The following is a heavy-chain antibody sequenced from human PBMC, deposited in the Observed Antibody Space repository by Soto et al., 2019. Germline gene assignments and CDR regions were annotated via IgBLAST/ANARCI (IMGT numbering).Heavy chain of an antibody. CDR3: ARDTWGLQGHLHY. Sequence: SETLSLTCTVSGGSISSGGYYWSWIRQHPGKGLEWIGYIYYIGSTYYNPSLKSRVTISVDTSKNQFSLKLSSVTAADTAVYYCARDTWGLQGHLHYWGQGTLVTVSS. J-gene: IGHJ4*02. CDR1: GGSISSGGYY. D-gene: IGHD1-26*01. CDR2: IYYIGST. V-gene: IGHV4-31*03.